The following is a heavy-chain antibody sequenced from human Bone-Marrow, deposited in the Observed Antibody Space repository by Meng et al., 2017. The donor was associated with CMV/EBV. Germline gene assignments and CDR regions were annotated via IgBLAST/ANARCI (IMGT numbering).Heavy chain of an antibody. D-gene: IGHD3-3*01. J-gene: IGHJ4*02. V-gene: IGHV4-34*01. CDR3: ARAAVVIIRRAAY. CDR2: INHSGST. CDR1: GGSFSGYY. Sequence: SETLSLTCAVYGGSFSGYYWSWIRQPPGKGLEWIGEINHSGSTNYNPSLKSRVTISVDTSKNQFSLKLSSVAAADTAVYYCARAAVVIIRRAAYWGQGTLVPVSS.